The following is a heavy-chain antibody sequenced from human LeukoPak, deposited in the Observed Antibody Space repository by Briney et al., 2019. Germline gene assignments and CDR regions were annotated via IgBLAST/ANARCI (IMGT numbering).Heavy chain of an antibody. D-gene: IGHD3-10*01. V-gene: IGHV3-23*01. CDR2: IGGRNTPT. Sequence: PGGSLRLSCEASGFTFGDYAMIWFRQDPGKGLEWVSSIGGRNTPTYYADSVKGRFTISRDNSKNTLYLQMNSLRAEDTAVYYCASVVRGVIRWGQGTLVTVSS. CDR1: GFTFGDYA. J-gene: IGHJ4*02. CDR3: ASVVRGVIR.